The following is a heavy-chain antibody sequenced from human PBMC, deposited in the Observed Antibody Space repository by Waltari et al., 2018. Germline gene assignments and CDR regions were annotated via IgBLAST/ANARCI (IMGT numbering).Heavy chain of an antibody. CDR1: GGSFSGYY. V-gene: IGHV4-34*01. CDR2: INHSGST. D-gene: IGHD3-10*01. CDR3: AREVRGDTQDAFDI. J-gene: IGHJ3*02. Sequence: QVQLQQWGAGLLKPSETLSLTCAVYGGSFSGYYWSWIRQPPGKGLEWIGEINHSGSTNSNPSLKSRVTISVDTSKNQFSLKLSSVTAADTAVYYCAREVRGDTQDAFDIWGQGTMVTVSS.